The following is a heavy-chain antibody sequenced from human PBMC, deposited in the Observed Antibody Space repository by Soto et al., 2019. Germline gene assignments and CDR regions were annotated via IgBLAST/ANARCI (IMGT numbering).Heavy chain of an antibody. Sequence: QVQLVQSGAEVKKPGSSVKVSCKASGGTFSSYAISWVRQAPGQGLEWMGGIIPIFGTANYAQKFQGRVTITADESTSTAYMELSSLRSEDTAVYYCARDGLDSRWELLCLFWEWGQGTLVTVSS. CDR2: IIPIFGTA. CDR3: ARDGLDSRWELLCLFWE. J-gene: IGHJ4*02. V-gene: IGHV1-69*01. CDR1: GGTFSSYA. D-gene: IGHD1-26*01.